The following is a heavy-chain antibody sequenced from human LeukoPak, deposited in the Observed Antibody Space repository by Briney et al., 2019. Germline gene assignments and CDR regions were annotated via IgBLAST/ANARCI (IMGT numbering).Heavy chain of an antibody. Sequence: GGSLRLSCAASGFTFSNYWMSWVRQAPGKGLEWVANIKEDGSGKYYVDSVKGRFTISRDNARNSLYLQMNSLRAEDTAVYYCASGRQLGYWGQGALVTVSS. V-gene: IGHV3-7*01. D-gene: IGHD6-13*01. CDR3: ASGRQLGY. J-gene: IGHJ4*02. CDR1: GFTFSNYW. CDR2: IKEDGSGK.